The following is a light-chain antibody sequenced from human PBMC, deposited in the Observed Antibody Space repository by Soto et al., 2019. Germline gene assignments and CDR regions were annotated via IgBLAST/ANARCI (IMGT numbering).Light chain of an antibody. CDR3: QQRSNWPRT. Sequence: EIVMPQSPATLSVSPGARATLSCRASQSIGNNLAWYQQQPGQAPRLLIYGASTTASGIPARFSGSGSGTDFTLTISSLEPEDFAVYYCQQRSNWPRTFGQGTKVHI. CDR1: QSIGNN. J-gene: IGKJ1*01. CDR2: GAS. V-gene: IGKV3-11*01.